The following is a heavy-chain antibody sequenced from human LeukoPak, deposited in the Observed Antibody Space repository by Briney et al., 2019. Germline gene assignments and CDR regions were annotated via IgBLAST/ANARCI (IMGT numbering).Heavy chain of an antibody. Sequence: SESLSLTCRVSGGSISNYYWSWIRQPPGKGLEWIGYSDYSGSTNYSPSLKSRVTIAVDTSKKQFSLKLRSVTAADTAVYYCARDIGGSYYFHYWGQGTLVTVSS. J-gene: IGHJ4*02. CDR1: GGSISNYY. V-gene: IGHV4-59*01. CDR2: SDYSGST. D-gene: IGHD1-26*01. CDR3: ARDIGGSYYFHY.